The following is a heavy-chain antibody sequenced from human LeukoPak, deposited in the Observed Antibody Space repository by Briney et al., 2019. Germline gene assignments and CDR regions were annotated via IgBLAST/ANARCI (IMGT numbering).Heavy chain of an antibody. CDR2: SSWNSGSI. D-gene: IGHD6-19*01. CDR1: GFTFDDYA. Sequence: SLRLSCAASGFTFDDYAMHCVRQAPGKGLEWVSGSSWNSGSIGYADSVKCRFNISRDNAKNSLYLLMNSLRAEDMAFYYCAKGEQWLADAFDIWGQGTMVTVSS. V-gene: IGHV3-9*03. J-gene: IGHJ3*02. CDR3: AKGEQWLADAFDI.